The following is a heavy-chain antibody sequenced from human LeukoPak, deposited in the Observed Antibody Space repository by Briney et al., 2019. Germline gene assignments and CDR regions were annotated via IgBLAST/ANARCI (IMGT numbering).Heavy chain of an antibody. Sequence: GGSLRLSCVASGFTFSDYWMTWVRQAPGKGLEWVSYISSAGSTIYYADSVKGRFTISRDNAKNSLYLQTNSLRDEDTAVYYCARYFHGMDVWGQGTTVPSP. V-gene: IGHV3-48*02. CDR3: ARYFHGMDV. D-gene: IGHD3-9*01. CDR1: GFTFSDYW. CDR2: ISSAGSTI. J-gene: IGHJ6*02.